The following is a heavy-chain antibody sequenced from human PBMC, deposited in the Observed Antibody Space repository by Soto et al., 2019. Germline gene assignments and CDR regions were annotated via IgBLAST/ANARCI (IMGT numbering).Heavy chain of an antibody. CDR3: AKSQEIGNHFFDS. D-gene: IGHD2-15*01. CDR2: IGTAGDT. Sequence: EVQLVESGGNWVQPGGSLRLSCEASGFTFSGFDMHWVRQPTGKGLEWVSSIGTAGDTYYAVSVKGRFTISRDNAKNSLSLQINSLRAGHMAVYFSAKSQEIGNHFFDSWGQGTQVTVSS. V-gene: IGHV3-13*01. CDR1: GFTFSGFD. J-gene: IGHJ4*02.